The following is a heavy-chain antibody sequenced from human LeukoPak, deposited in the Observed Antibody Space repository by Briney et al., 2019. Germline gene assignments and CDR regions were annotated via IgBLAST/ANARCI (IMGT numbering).Heavy chain of an antibody. CDR3: ARGRRRIRPYYYGMDV. Sequence: PSETLSLTCAVYGGSFSGYYWSWICQPPGKGLEWIGEINHSGSTNYNPSLKSRVTISVDTSKNQFSLKLSSVTAADTAVYYCARGRRRIRPYYYGMDVWGQGTTVTVSS. V-gene: IGHV4-34*01. J-gene: IGHJ6*02. CDR2: INHSGST. CDR1: GGSFSGYY. D-gene: IGHD5-18*01.